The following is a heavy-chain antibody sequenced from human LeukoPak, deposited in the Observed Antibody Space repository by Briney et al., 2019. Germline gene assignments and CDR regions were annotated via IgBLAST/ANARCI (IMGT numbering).Heavy chain of an antibody. Sequence: SETLSLTCAVYGGSFSGYYWSWIRQPPGKGREWIGEINHSGSTNYNPSLKSRVTISVDTSKNQFSLKLSSVTAEDTAVYYCAKHYMGSYDNRGLDYWGQGTLVTVSS. D-gene: IGHD3-10*01. J-gene: IGHJ4*02. CDR3: AKHYMGSYDNRGLDY. V-gene: IGHV4-34*01. CDR1: GGSFSGYY. CDR2: INHSGST.